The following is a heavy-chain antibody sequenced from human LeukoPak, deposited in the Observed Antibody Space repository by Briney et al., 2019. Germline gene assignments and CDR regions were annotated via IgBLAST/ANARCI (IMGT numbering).Heavy chain of an antibody. CDR3: ARDQGGGYSYGWQSFDY. J-gene: IGHJ4*02. D-gene: IGHD5-18*01. CDR2: ISSTSSTI. CDR1: GFTFSSYS. V-gene: IGHV3-48*04. Sequence: GGSLRLSCAASGFTFSSYSMNWVRQAPGKGLEWVSYISSTSSTIYYADSVKGRFTISRDNAKNSLYLQMNSLRAEDTAVYYCARDQGGGYSYGWQSFDYWGQGTLVTVSS.